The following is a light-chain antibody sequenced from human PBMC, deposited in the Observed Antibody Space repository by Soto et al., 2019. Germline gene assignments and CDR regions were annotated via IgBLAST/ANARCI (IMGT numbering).Light chain of an antibody. V-gene: IGKV3D-15*01. Sequence: TQSPATLCLTQGERATLHCRASQSVSRNLAWYQQKPGQAPRLLVYDASNRATGIPARFSGSGSVTDFTLTISSLQSEDFAVYYCQLFDNWPWRFSQGSMVDI. CDR3: QLFDNWPWR. CDR2: DAS. CDR1: QSVSRN. J-gene: IGKJ1*01.